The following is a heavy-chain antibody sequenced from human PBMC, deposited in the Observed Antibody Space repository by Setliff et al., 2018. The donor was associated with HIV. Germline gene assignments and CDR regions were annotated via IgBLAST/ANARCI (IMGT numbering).Heavy chain of an antibody. CDR1: NGSIYSGSYY. J-gene: IGHJ4*02. V-gene: IGHV4-61*02. CDR2: IYTSGST. D-gene: IGHD4-4*01. CDR3: ARVGGKGYSNFLDS. Sequence: LSLTCVVSNGSIYSGSYYWSWIRQPAGKGLEWIGRIYTSGSTNYNPSLKNRVAISVDTSKNQFSLNLTSVTAADTAMYFCARVGGKGYSNFLDSWGQGALVTVSS.